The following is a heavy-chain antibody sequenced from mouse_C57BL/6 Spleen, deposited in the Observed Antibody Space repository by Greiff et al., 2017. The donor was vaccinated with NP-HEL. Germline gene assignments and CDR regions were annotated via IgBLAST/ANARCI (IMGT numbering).Heavy chain of an antibody. Sequence: QVQLQQSGPELVKPGASVKISCKASGYAFSSSWMNWVKQRPGKGLEWIGRIYPGDGDTNYNGKFKGKATLTADKSSSTAYMQLSSLTSEDYAVYFCARCPYYYGSSYEAMDYWGQGTSVTVSS. CDR2: IYPGDGDT. D-gene: IGHD1-1*01. CDR3: ARCPYYYGSSYEAMDY. CDR1: GYAFSSSW. V-gene: IGHV1-82*01. J-gene: IGHJ4*01.